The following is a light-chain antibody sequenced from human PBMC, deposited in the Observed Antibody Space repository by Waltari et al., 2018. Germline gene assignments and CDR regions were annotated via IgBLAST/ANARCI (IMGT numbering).Light chain of an antibody. CDR2: YAS. Sequence: DIQMTQSPSSLSASVGDTVTITCRASQAISNNLAWYQQKPGKAPKSLIYYASNLEGGVPSSFSGSGSGTDFTLIISSLQPEDFATYYCQQHKSYPVTFGGGTKVEI. CDR1: QAISNN. V-gene: IGKV1-16*01. J-gene: IGKJ4*01. CDR3: QQHKSYPVT.